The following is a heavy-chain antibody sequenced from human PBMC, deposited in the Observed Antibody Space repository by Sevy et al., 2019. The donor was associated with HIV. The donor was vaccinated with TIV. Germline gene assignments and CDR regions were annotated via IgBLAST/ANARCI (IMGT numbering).Heavy chain of an antibody. V-gene: IGHV1-69*06. D-gene: IGHD2-2*01. CDR3: ARATVDIVVVPAAMDAFDI. Sequence: ASVKVSCKASGGTFSSYAISWVRHAPGQGLEWMGGIIHIFGTANYAQKFQGRVTITADKSTSTAYMELSSLRSEDTAAYYCARATVDIVVVPAAMDAFDIWGQGTMVTVSS. J-gene: IGHJ3*02. CDR1: GGTFSSYA. CDR2: IIHIFGTA.